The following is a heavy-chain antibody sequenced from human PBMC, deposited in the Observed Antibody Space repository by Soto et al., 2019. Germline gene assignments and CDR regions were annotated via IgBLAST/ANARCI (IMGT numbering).Heavy chain of an antibody. V-gene: IGHV2-5*02. CDR1: GFSLTETGMD. Sequence: QITLKESGPTLVKPTQTLTLTCTFSGFSLTETGMDVGWIRQPPGKALEWLALIYWDDDKRYSPSLKRGLTISKDASKNQVVLTKTNVDAVDTATYYCAHRRSGYFDSWGQGTLVTVSS. CDR2: IYWDDDK. CDR3: AHRRSGYFDS. J-gene: IGHJ4*02.